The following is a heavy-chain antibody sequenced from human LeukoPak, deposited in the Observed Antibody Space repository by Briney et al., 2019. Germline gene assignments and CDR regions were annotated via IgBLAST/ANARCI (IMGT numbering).Heavy chain of an antibody. V-gene: IGHV4-59*01. J-gene: IGHJ5*01. D-gene: IGHD1-26*01. CDR3: ARSGGLSGSYYQFDS. Sequence: PSETLSLTCTVSGGSISSYYWSWIRQPPGKGLEWIGYIYYSGSTNYNPSLKSRVTISVDTSKNQFSLKLSSVTAADTAVYYCARSGGLSGSYYQFDSWGQRTLVTVSS. CDR2: IYYSGST. CDR1: GGSISSYY.